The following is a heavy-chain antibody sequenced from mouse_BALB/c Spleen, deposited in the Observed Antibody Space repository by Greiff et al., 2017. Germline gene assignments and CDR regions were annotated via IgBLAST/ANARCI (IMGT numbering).Heavy chain of an antibody. Sequence: VQLQQPGAELVKPGASVKLSCKASGYTFTSYWMHWVKQRPGQGLEWIGEIDPSDSYTNYNQKFKGKATLTVDKSSSTAYMQLSSLTSEDSAVYYCARYSSGYEGAMDYWGQGTSVTVSS. CDR1: GYTFTSYW. J-gene: IGHJ4*01. CDR3: ARYSSGYEGAMDY. CDR2: IDPSDSYT. D-gene: IGHD3-1*01. V-gene: IGHV1-69*02.